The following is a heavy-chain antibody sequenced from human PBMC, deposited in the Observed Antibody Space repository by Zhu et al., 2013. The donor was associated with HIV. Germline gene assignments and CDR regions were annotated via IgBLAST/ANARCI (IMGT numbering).Heavy chain of an antibody. Sequence: QVQLQESGPGLVKPTETLSLTCSVSGDSIRSSSDYWAWIRQPPGKGLEWIGSIYRSGSTYYIPSLKSRVTISVDTSKNQFSLELTSVTAADTAVYYCARGTPSYSSRNFDYWGQGTLVTVSS. CDR1: GDSIRSSSDY. CDR2: IYRSGST. CDR3: ARGTPSYSSRNFDY. J-gene: IGHJ4*02. V-gene: IGHV4-39*07. D-gene: IGHD6-13*01.